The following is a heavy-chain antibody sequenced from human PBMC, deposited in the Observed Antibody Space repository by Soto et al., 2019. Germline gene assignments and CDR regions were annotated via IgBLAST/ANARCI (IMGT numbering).Heavy chain of an antibody. CDR1: GGSISSSSYY. V-gene: IGHV4-39*01. D-gene: IGHD3-3*01. CDR2: IYYSGST. Sequence: SETLSLTCTVSGGSISSSSYYWGWIRQPPGKGLEWIGSIYYSGSTYYNPSLKSRVTISVDTSKNQFSLKLSSVTAADTAVYYCASGYDFWSGLVPFDYWGQGTLVTVSS. J-gene: IGHJ4*02. CDR3: ASGYDFWSGLVPFDY.